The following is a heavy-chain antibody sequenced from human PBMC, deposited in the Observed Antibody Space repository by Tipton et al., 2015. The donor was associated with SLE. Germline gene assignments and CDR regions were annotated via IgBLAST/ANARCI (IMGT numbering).Heavy chain of an antibody. CDR3: ARRGDVDTPVVKGSGTDAFDI. Sequence: TLSLTCAVSDDSISSGGYSWSWIRQPPGKGLEWIGSIYHRGSTYYNPSLKSRATISVDTSKNQFSLNLSSVTAADTAVYYCARRGDVDTPVVKGSGTDAFDIWGQGTLVTVSS. J-gene: IGHJ3*02. CDR2: IYHRGST. D-gene: IGHD5-18*01. CDR1: DDSISSGGYS. V-gene: IGHV4-30-2*05.